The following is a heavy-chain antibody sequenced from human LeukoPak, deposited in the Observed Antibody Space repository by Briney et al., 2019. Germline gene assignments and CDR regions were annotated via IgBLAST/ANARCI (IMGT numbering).Heavy chain of an antibody. CDR3: ARVRGGYGSRVDY. CDR2: IYTSGST. Sequence: SETLSLTCTVSGGSISSGSYYWSWIRQPAGKGLEWIGRIYTSGSTNYNPSLKSRVTISVDTSKNQFSLKLSSVTAADTAVYYCARVRGGYGSRVDYWGQGTLVTVSS. V-gene: IGHV4-61*02. J-gene: IGHJ4*02. CDR1: GGSISSGSYY. D-gene: IGHD5-12*01.